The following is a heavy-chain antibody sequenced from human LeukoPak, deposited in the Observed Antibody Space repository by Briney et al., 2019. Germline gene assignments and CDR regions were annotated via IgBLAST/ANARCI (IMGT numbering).Heavy chain of an antibody. CDR2: INPNSGGT. J-gene: IGHJ4*02. V-gene: IGHV1-2*02. Sequence: VASVKVSCKASGYTFSGYYMHWVRQAPGQGLEWMGWINPNSGGTNYAQKFQGRVTMTRDTSISTAYMELSRLRSDDTAVYYCAGDLGGYSYGASYYFDYWGQGTLVTVSS. CDR3: AGDLGGYSYGASYYFDY. D-gene: IGHD5-18*01. CDR1: GYTFSGYY.